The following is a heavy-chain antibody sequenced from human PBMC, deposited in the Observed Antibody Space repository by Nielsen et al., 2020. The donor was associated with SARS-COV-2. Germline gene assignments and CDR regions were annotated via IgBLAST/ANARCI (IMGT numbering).Heavy chain of an antibody. D-gene: IGHD5-18*01. CDR2: IYYSGST. CDR1: GGSISSYY. V-gene: IGHV4-59*01. CDR3: ARGEYSDGFYGYYYYYMDV. J-gene: IGHJ6*03. Sequence: SETLSLTCTVSGGSISSYYWSWIRQPPGKGLEWIGYIYYSGSTNYNPSLKSRVTISVDTSKNQFSLKLSSVTAADTAVYYCARGEYSDGFYGYYYYYMDVWGKGTTVTVSS.